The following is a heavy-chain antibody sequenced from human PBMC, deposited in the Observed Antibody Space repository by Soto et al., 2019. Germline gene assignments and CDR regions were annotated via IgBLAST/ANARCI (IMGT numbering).Heavy chain of an antibody. CDR2: IHPTGGST. J-gene: IGHJ6*02. D-gene: IGHD1-26*01. CDR1: GYRFTRYY. V-gene: IGHV1-46*01. CDR3: ARDLLRATNYYYYGMDV. Sequence: GASVKVCCKACGYRFTRYYMHWVRQANGQGLEWMLIIHPTGGSTSYAQKFQGRVTMTRDTSTSTVYMELSSLRSEDTAVYYCARDLLRATNYYYYGMDVWGQGTPVTVSS.